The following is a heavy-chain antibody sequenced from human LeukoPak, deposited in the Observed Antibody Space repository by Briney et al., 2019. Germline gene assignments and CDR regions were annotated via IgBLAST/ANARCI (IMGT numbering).Heavy chain of an antibody. J-gene: IGHJ4*02. CDR2: ISYDGSNK. CDR3: ARDLGFDY. CDR1: GFTFSSYG. V-gene: IGHV3-30*03. Sequence: GGSLRLSCVASGFTFSSYGMHWVRQAPGKGLEWVAVISYDGSNKYYADSVKGRFTISRDNSKNTLYLQMNSLRAEDTAVYYCARDLGFDYWGQGTLVTVSS. D-gene: IGHD3-16*01.